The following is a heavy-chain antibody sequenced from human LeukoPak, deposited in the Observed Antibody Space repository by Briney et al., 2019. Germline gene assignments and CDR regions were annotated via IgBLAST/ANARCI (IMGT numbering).Heavy chain of an antibody. CDR2: ISNGGST. V-gene: IGHV4-59*08. CDR3: ARHQPFDP. CDR1: GGSINTYY. J-gene: IGHJ5*02. Sequence: SETLSLTCIVSGGSINTYYWSWIRQPPGKGLEWIGFISNGGSTSYNPSLKSRVTISADTSKNQISLKVTSVTAADTAVYYCARHQPFDPWGQGILVTVSS.